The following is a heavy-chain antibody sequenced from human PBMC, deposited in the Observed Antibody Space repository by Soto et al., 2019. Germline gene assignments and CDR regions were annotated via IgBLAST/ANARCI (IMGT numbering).Heavy chain of an antibody. Sequence: PGAALKISCEASRYSFTSNWIGLVRQMPGKGLEWMGIINPADSDIKYSPSFQGQVTISAAKSISTVYLQWSNLQASDTAMYYCARHSSEGKSWTIRRLDYWGQGTLVTVSS. CDR2: INPADSDI. CDR3: ARHSSEGKSWTIRRLDY. V-gene: IGHV5-51*01. CDR1: RYSFTSNW. J-gene: IGHJ4*02. D-gene: IGHD3-22*01.